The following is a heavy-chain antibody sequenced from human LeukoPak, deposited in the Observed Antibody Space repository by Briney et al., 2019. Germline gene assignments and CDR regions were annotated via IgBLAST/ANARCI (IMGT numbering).Heavy chain of an antibody. J-gene: IGHJ6*03. Sequence: SETLSLTCTVSGASMFNYYWTWIRQSPGKGLEWIGFNHYSGGTSYKPSLKSRVTISIDTTKNQFSLKLTSVTAADTAVYYCARAPNNYYMDVWGKGTTVTVSS. D-gene: IGHD4/OR15-4a*01. CDR1: GASMFNYY. CDR3: ARAPNNYYMDV. V-gene: IGHV4-59*01. CDR2: NHYSGGT.